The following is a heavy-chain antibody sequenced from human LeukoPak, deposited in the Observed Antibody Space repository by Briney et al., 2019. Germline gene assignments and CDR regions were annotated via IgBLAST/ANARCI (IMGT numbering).Heavy chain of an antibody. CDR1: GFTFSGYS. CDR3: ARRAAGRPGADYFQH. Sequence: PGGSLRLSCAASGFTFSGYSMNWVRQAVGKGLEWVSYISASSSSLYYADSVKGRFTISRDNAKNSLYPQMNSLRDEDTAVYYCARRAAGRPGADYFQHWGQGILVTVSS. D-gene: IGHD3-10*01. V-gene: IGHV3-48*02. CDR2: ISASSSSL. J-gene: IGHJ1*01.